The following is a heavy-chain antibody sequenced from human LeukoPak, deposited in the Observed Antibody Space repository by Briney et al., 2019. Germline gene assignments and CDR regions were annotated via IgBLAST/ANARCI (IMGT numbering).Heavy chain of an antibody. CDR1: GFTFSSYW. V-gene: IGHV3-7*01. J-gene: IGHJ4*02. Sequence: PGGSLRLSCAASGFTFSSYWMSWVRQAPGKGLEWVANIKQDGSEKYYVDSVKGRFTISRDNAKNSLYLQMNSLRAEDTAVYYCARRTDSSSASQHFDYWGQGTLVTVSS. CDR2: IKQDGSEK. D-gene: IGHD6-6*01. CDR3: ARRTDSSSASQHFDY.